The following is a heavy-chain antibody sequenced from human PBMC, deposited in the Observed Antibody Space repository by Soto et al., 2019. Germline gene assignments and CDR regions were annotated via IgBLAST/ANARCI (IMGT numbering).Heavy chain of an antibody. V-gene: IGHV2-5*02. Sequence: QITLKESGPTLVKPTQTLTLTCTFSGFSLSTSGVGVGWIRQPPGKALEWLALIYWDDDKRYSPSLNSRLTITKDTSNNQVVLTMANMDPVDTATYYCAHRQTYCGGNCYSGFDYWGQGTLVTVSS. CDR1: GFSLSTSGVG. CDR3: AHRQTYCGGNCYSGFDY. J-gene: IGHJ4*02. D-gene: IGHD2-21*02. CDR2: IYWDDDK.